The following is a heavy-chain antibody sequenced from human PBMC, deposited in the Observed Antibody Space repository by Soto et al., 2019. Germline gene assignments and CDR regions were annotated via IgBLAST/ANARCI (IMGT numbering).Heavy chain of an antibody. CDR3: ARERPGGVIGSSAFDI. Sequence: VQLVESGGGLVKPGGSLRLSCAASGFTFSSYAMHWVRQAPGKGLEWVAVISYDGSNKYYADSVKGRFTISRDNSKNTLYLQMNSLRAEDTAVYYCARERPGGVIGSSAFDIWGQGTMVTVSS. CDR2: ISYDGSNK. J-gene: IGHJ3*02. CDR1: GFTFSSYA. D-gene: IGHD3-16*01. V-gene: IGHV3-30-3*01.